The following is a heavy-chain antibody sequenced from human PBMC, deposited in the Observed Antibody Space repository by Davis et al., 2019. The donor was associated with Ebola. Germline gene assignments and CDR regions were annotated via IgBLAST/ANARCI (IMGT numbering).Heavy chain of an antibody. J-gene: IGHJ4*02. D-gene: IGHD2-15*01. Sequence: GESLKISCAASGFTFSSYGMHWVRQAPGKGLEWVAVISYDGSNKYYADSVKGRFTIPRHNSKNTLYLQMNSLRAEDTAVYYCAKDRSVVVVAATRPLDYWGQGTLVTVSS. CDR1: GFTFSSYG. V-gene: IGHV3-30*18. CDR3: AKDRSVVVVAATRPLDY. CDR2: ISYDGSNK.